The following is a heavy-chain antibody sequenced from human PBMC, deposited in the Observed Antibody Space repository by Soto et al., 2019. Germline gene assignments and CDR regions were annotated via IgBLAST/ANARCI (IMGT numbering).Heavy chain of an antibody. CDR1: GGSISSYY. CDR2: IYYSGST. Sequence: QVQLQESGPGLVKPSETLSLTCTVSGGSISSYYWSWIRQPPGKGLEWIGYIYYSGSTNYNPSLKSRVTISVDTSKNQFSLKLSSVTAADTAVYYCARDHDYVWGSYRSYYGMDVWGQGTTVTVSS. V-gene: IGHV4-59*01. J-gene: IGHJ6*02. D-gene: IGHD3-16*02. CDR3: ARDHDYVWGSYRSYYGMDV.